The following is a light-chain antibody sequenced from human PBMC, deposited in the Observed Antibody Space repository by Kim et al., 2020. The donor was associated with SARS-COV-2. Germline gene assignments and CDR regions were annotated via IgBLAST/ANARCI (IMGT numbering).Light chain of an antibody. J-gene: IGKJ2*01. Sequence: APSLGWRATRNCKSSQDVSYKVVWYQQNQGKPPKLLIRWSSDRESGVPDRFTGGGSGTDFTLTISSLQAEDVAVYYCQQYHTLPYTFGQGTKLEI. CDR3: QQYHTLPYT. V-gene: IGKV4-1*01. CDR2: WSS. CDR1: QDVSYK.